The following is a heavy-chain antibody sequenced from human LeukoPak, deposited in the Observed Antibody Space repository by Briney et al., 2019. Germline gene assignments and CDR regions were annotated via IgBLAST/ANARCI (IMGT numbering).Heavy chain of an antibody. Sequence: SETLSLTCTVSGGSISSYHWSWIRQPPGKGLEWIGYIYYSGSTNYNPSLKSRVTISVDTSKSHFSLKLSSVTAADTAVYYCASLYGSGSYQLDYWGQGTLVTVSS. V-gene: IGHV4-59*08. CDR2: IYYSGST. CDR3: ASLYGSGSYQLDY. J-gene: IGHJ4*02. D-gene: IGHD3-10*01. CDR1: GGSISSYH.